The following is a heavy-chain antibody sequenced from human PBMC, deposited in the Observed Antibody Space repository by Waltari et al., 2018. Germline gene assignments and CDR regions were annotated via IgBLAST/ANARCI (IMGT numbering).Heavy chain of an antibody. CDR1: GCSISSYH. Sequence: QVQLQESGPGLVKPSETLSLTCTVPGCSISSYHWSWIRQPAGKGLEWLGRIYTSGSTNYNPSLKSRVTMSVDTSKNQFSLKLSSVTAADTAVYYCARSYSSSSNPFDYWGQGTLVTVSS. D-gene: IGHD6-6*01. CDR3: ARSYSSSSNPFDY. CDR2: IYTSGST. V-gene: IGHV4-4*07. J-gene: IGHJ4*02.